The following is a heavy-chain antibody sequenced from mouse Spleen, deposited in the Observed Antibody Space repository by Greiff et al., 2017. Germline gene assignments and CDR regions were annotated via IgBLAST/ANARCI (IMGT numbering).Heavy chain of an antibody. D-gene: IGHD2-3*01. CDR3: ARGNDGYPYYFDY. J-gene: IGHJ2*01. CDR2: INPNNGGT. CDR1: GYTFTDYN. Sequence: VQLKQSGPELVKPGASVKMSCKASGYTFTDYNMHWVKQSHGKSLEWIGYINPNNGGTSYNQKFKGKATLTVNKSSSTAYMELRSLTSEDSAVYYCARGNDGYPYYFDYWGQGTTLTVSS. V-gene: IGHV1-22*01.